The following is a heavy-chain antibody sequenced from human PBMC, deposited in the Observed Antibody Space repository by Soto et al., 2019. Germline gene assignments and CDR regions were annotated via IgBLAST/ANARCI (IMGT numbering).Heavy chain of an antibody. V-gene: IGHV1-24*01. CDR1: GYTLTELS. CDR2: FDPEDGET. CDR3: ATSYDTLGYFDY. D-gene: IGHD1-1*01. J-gene: IGHJ4*02. Sequence: ASVKVSCTVSGYTLTELSMHWVRQAPGKGLEWMGGFDPEDGETIYAQKFQGRVTMTEDTSTDTAYMELSSLRSEDTAVYYCATSYDTLGYFDYWGQGTLVTVSS.